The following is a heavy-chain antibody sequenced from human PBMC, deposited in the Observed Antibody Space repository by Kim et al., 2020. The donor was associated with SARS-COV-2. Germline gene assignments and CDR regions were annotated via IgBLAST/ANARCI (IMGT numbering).Heavy chain of an antibody. Sequence: GGSLRLSCAASGFTFSSYWMSWVRQAPGKGLEWVANIKQDGSEKYYVDSVKGRFTISRDNAKNSLYLQMNSLRAEDTAVYYCARDRATAGTRGYWNHQTPHYWYFDLWGRGTLVTVSS. CDR2: IKQDGSEK. D-gene: IGHD6-13*01. CDR3: ARDRATAGTRGYWNHQTPHYWYFDL. J-gene: IGHJ2*01. V-gene: IGHV3-7*01. CDR1: GFTFSSYW.